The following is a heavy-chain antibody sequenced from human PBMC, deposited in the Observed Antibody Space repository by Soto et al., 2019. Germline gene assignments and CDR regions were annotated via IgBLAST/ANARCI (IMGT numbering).Heavy chain of an antibody. D-gene: IGHD4-17*01. Sequence: VQLVESGGGLVKPGGSLRLSCAASGFTFSSYIMTWVRQAPGKGLEWVSSISSGSSYIFYADSVKGRFTVSRDDAKNSFYLQMNSLRADDTAVYYCARGSTTTTFWGQGTLVTVSS. CDR3: ARGSTTTTF. CDR2: ISSGSSYI. J-gene: IGHJ4*02. CDR1: GFTFSSYI. V-gene: IGHV3-21*01.